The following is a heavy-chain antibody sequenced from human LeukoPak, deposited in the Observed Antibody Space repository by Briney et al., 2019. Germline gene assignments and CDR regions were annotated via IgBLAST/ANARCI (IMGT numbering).Heavy chain of an antibody. Sequence: GGSLRLSCAASGLTFSRDGMHWVRQAPGKGLVWDSRINSDGTSTIYADSVKGRFTISRDNAKNTLYVQMNSLRAEDTAVYYCARMASGVTAYWGQGTLVTVSS. CDR3: ARMASGVTAY. V-gene: IGHV3-74*01. J-gene: IGHJ4*02. CDR2: INSDGTST. D-gene: IGHD5-24*01. CDR1: GLTFSRDG.